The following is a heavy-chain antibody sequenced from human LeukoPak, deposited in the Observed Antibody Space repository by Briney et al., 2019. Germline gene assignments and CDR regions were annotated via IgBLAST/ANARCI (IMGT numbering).Heavy chain of an antibody. CDR3: ARDGDPYGSGYYYYGMDV. CDR1: GFTFSSYA. D-gene: IGHD3-10*01. J-gene: IGHJ6*02. Sequence: PGGSLRLSCAASGFTFSSYAMHWVRQAPGKGLEWVAVISYDGSNKYYADSVKGRFTISRDNSKNTLYLQMNSLRAEDTAVYYCARDGDPYGSGYYYYGMDVWGQGTTVTVSS. V-gene: IGHV3-30-3*01. CDR2: ISYDGSNK.